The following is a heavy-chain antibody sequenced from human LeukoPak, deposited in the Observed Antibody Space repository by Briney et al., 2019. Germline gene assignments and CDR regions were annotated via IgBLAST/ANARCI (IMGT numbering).Heavy chain of an antibody. D-gene: IGHD3-3*01. J-gene: IGHJ6*03. CDR3: ARVPTYYDFWSGYSEADYYYYMDV. CDR1: GFTFSDYY. Sequence: GGSLRLSCAASGFTFSDYYMSWIRQAPGKGLECISFISGSGDTIYYRDSVKGRFIISRDNAKNSLYLQMNSLRAEDTAVYYCARVPTYYDFWSGYSEADYYYYMDVWGKGTTVTVSS. CDR2: ISGSGDTI. V-gene: IGHV3-11*04.